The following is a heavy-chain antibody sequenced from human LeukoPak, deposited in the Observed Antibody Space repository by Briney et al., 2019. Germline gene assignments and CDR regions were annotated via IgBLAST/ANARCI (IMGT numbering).Heavy chain of an antibody. D-gene: IGHD5-18*01. CDR2: INWNGGST. CDR1: GFTFDDYG. J-gene: IGHJ3*02. V-gene: IGHV3-20*04. Sequence: RSGGSLRLSCAASGFTFDDYGLSWVRQAPGKGLEWVSGINWNGGSTGYADSVKGRFTISRDNAKNSLYLQMNSLRAEDTALYYCARDEGSGYSYGYSTEPDAFDIWGQGTMVTVSS. CDR3: ARDEGSGYSYGYSTEPDAFDI.